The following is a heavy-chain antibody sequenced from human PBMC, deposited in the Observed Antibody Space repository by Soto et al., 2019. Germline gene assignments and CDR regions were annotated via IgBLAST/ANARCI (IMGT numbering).Heavy chain of an antibody. Sequence: SETLSLTCTVSGGSISSSSYYWGWIRQPPGKGLEWIGSIYYSGSTYYNPSLKSRVTISVDTSKNQFSLKLSSVTAADTAVYYCARHVGLAKTTSGWFDPWGQGTLVTVSS. CDR2: IYYSGST. D-gene: IGHD1-26*01. CDR1: GGSISSSSYY. CDR3: ARHVGLAKTTSGWFDP. V-gene: IGHV4-39*01. J-gene: IGHJ5*02.